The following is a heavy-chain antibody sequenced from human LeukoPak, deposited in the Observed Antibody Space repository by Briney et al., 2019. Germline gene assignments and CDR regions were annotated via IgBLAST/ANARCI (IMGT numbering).Heavy chain of an antibody. CDR1: GGSFSGYY. CDR2: INHSGST. D-gene: IGHD1-26*01. V-gene: IGHV4-34*01. J-gene: IGHJ4*02. CDR3: ARLESRGSYPEGPDY. Sequence: KPSETLSLTCAVYGGSFSGYYWSWIRQPPGKGLEWIGEINHSGSTNYNPSLKSRVTISVDTSKNQFSLKLSSVTAADTAVYYCARLESRGSYPEGPDYWGQGTLVTVSS.